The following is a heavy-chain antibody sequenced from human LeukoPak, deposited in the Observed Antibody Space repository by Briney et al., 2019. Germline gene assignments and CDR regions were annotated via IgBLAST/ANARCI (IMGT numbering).Heavy chain of an antibody. CDR3: ARDSIADY. Sequence: PSETLSLTWTVSGGSISSYYWSWIRQPPEKGLEWIGYIYYSGSTNYNPSLKSRVTISVDTPKNQFSLKLSSVTAADTAVYYCARDSIADYWGQGTLVTVSS. J-gene: IGHJ4*02. CDR1: GGSISSYY. V-gene: IGHV4-59*01. CDR2: IYYSGST. D-gene: IGHD3-3*02.